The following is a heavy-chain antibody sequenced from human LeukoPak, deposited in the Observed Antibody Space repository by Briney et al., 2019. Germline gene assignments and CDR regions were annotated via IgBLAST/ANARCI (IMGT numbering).Heavy chain of an antibody. Sequence: SETLSLTCTVSGGSISSSSYYWGWIRQPPGKGLEWIGSIYYSGRTYYNPSLKSRVTISVDTSKNQFSLKLSSVTAADTAVYYCARVGGARPHYYYMDVWGKGTTGTVSS. CDR1: GGSISSSSYY. V-gene: IGHV4-39*07. D-gene: IGHD3-3*01. CDR3: ARVGGARPHYYYMDV. J-gene: IGHJ6*03. CDR2: IYYSGRT.